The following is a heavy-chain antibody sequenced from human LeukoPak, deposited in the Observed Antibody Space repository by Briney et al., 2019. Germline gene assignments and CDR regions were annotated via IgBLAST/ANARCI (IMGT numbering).Heavy chain of an antibody. J-gene: IGHJ3*01. CDR1: GYTFIGYY. V-gene: IGHV1-2*02. D-gene: IGHD3-22*01. CDR2: INPNNGGT. CDR3: ARVSHYDSSGYFEDAFDL. Sequence: GASVKVSCKASGYTFIGYYMHWVRQAPGQGLEWMGWINPNNGGTNYAQNFQGRVTMTRDTSISTAYMELSRLTSDDTAVYYCARVSHYDSSGYFEDAFDLWGQGTMVTVSS.